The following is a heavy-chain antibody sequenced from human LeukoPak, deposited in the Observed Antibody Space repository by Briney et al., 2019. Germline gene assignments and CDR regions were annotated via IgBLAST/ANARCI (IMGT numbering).Heavy chain of an antibody. J-gene: IGHJ4*02. Sequence: GGSLRLSCAASGFTFSSYAMSWVRQAPGKGLEWVSAISGSGGSSYYADSVKGRFTISRDNSKNTLYLQMNSLRAEDTAVYYCAKTSLYFDWLLPSWGQGTLVTVSS. D-gene: IGHD3-9*01. CDR1: GFTFSSYA. CDR3: AKTSLYFDWLLPS. V-gene: IGHV3-23*01. CDR2: ISGSGGSS.